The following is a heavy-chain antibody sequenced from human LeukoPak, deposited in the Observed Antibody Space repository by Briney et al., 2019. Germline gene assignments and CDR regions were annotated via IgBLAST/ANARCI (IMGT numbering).Heavy chain of an antibody. CDR1: GGTFSSYA. Sequence: SVKVSCKASGGTFSSYAISWVRQAPGQGLEWMGGIIPIFGTANYAQKFQGRVTITADESTSTAYMELSSLRSEDTAVYYCARDSRLSSGYYDSSGYSLDYWGQGTPVTVSS. D-gene: IGHD3-22*01. CDR2: IIPIFGTA. CDR3: ARDSRLSSGYYDSSGYSLDY. V-gene: IGHV1-69*13. J-gene: IGHJ4*02.